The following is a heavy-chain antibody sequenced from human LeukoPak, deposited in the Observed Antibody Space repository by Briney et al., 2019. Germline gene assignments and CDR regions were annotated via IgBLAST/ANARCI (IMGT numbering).Heavy chain of an antibody. J-gene: IGHJ4*02. D-gene: IGHD1-14*01. V-gene: IGHV4-59*12. CDR1: LDSTTSNF. CDR2: IHRSGSP. Sequence: PSEALSLTCTVSLDSTTSNFWSWIRQPPGKGLEWIGEIHRSGSPNYNPSLQSRVTISIDRSRNQIALELSSVTAADTAVYYCAREILGGFNPVSYWGQGTLVTVSS. CDR3: AREILGGFNPVSY.